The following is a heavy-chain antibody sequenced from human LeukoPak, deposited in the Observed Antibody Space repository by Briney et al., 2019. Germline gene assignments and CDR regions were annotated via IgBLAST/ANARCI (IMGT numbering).Heavy chain of an antibody. J-gene: IGHJ4*02. CDR2: ISYDGSNK. Sequence: QPGRSLRLSCAASGFTFSSYGMHWVRQAPGKGLEWVAVISYDGSNKYYADSVKGRFTISRDNAKNSLYLQMNSLRVEDTAVYYCARGDFFTYYEDVGYFDYWGQGSLVTVPS. V-gene: IGHV3-30*03. CDR3: ARGDFFTYYEDVGYFDY. D-gene: IGHD3-16*01. CDR1: GFTFSSYG.